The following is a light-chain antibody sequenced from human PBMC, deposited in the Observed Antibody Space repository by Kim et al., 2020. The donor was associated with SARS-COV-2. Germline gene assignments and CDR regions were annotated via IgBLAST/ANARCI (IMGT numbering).Light chain of an antibody. J-gene: IGKJ4*01. CDR1: PTVSSSY. V-gene: IGKV3-20*01. CDR3: QQYGRSVT. Sequence: SPGESATLSCRASPTVSSSYLAWYQQRPGQAPRLLIYGASSRATGIPDRFSGSGSGTDFSLTITRLEPEDFAVYYCQQYGRSVTFGGGTKVDIK. CDR2: GAS.